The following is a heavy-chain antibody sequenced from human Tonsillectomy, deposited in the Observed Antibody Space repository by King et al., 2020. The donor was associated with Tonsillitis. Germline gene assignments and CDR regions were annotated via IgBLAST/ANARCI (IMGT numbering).Heavy chain of an antibody. CDR2: IFHSGST. D-gene: IGHD3-16*02. CDR3: ARASYDYVWGSYRFDY. V-gene: IGHV4-4*02. J-gene: IGHJ4*02. Sequence: QLQESGPGLVKPSGTLSLTCAVSGGSINNNNWWNWVRQPPGMGLEWIGEIFHSGSTNYNPPLKSRVTISVDKSKNQFSLKLSSVTAADTAVYYCARASYDYVWGSYRFDYWGQGTLVTVSS. CDR1: GGSINNNNW.